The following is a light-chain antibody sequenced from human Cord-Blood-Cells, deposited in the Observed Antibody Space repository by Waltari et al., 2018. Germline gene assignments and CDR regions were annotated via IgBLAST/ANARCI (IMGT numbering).Light chain of an antibody. CDR2: DAS. Sequence: EIVLTQSPATLSLSPGERATLSCRASQSVSSYLAWYQQKPGQAPRLLIYDASNRATSIPAMFSGSGSGTDFTLTISSLEPEYFAVYYCQQRSNWPLTFGGGTKVEIK. J-gene: IGKJ4*01. CDR1: QSVSSY. CDR3: QQRSNWPLT. V-gene: IGKV3-11*01.